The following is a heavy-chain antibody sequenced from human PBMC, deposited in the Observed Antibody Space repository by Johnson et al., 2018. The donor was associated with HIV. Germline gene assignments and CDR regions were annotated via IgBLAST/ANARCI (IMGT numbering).Heavy chain of an antibody. CDR3: ASDGWELLGVAAFDV. D-gene: IGHD1-26*01. V-gene: IGHV3-30*04. Sequence: VQLVESGGGVVQPGRSLRLSCAASGFTFSSYAMHWVRQAPGKGLEWVAVISYDGSNKYYADSVKGRFTISRDNSKNTLYLQMNSLRAEDTAVYYCASDGWELLGVAAFDVWGQGTLVTVSS. CDR1: GFTFSSYA. CDR2: ISYDGSNK. J-gene: IGHJ3*01.